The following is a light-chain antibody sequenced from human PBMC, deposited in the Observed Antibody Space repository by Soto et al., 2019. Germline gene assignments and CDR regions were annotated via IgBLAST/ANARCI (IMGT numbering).Light chain of an antibody. J-gene: IGLJ2*01. V-gene: IGLV1-40*01. CDR2: GSS. CDR3: QSYDSSLSGVV. Sequence: QSVLTQPPSVSGAPGQRVTISCTGSSSNIGAGHVVHWYQQFPGRAPNLLIYGSSNRPSGVPDRFSGSKSGTSASLAITGLHAEDEADYYCQSYDSSLSGVVFGGGTKVTVL. CDR1: SSNIGAGHV.